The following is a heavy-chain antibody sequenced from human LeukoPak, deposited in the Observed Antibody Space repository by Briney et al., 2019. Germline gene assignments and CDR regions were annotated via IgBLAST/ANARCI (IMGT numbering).Heavy chain of an antibody. J-gene: IGHJ4*02. CDR2: IYYSGST. D-gene: IGHD6-6*01. CDR3: ARGGGYSSSPRGFDY. Sequence: SETLSLTCTVSGGSISSGDYYWSWIRQPPGKGLEWIGYIYYSGSTYYNPSLKSRVTISVDTSKNQFSLKLSSVTAADAAVYYCARGGGYSSSPRGFDYWGQGTPVTVSS. V-gene: IGHV4-30-4*01. CDR1: GGSISSGDYY.